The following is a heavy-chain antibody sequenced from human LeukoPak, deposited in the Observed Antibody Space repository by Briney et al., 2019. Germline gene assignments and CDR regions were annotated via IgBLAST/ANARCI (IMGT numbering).Heavy chain of an antibody. J-gene: IGHJ6*04. CDR3: ARDFDAAAMYYYYGMDV. V-gene: IGHV1-18*04. D-gene: IGHD2-2*01. Sequence: ASVKVSCKASGYTFTTYGISWVRQAPGQGLEWMGWISPYNGNTNYAQKLQGRVTMTTDTSTSTAYMELRSLRSDDTAVYYCARDFDAAAMYYYYGMDVWGKGTTVTGSS. CDR1: GYTFTTYG. CDR2: ISPYNGNT.